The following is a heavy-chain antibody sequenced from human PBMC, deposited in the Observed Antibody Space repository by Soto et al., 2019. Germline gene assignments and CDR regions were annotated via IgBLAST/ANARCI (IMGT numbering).Heavy chain of an antibody. CDR2: ISWNSGSI. Sequence: PGGSLRFSCAASGFTFDDYAMHWVRQAPGKGLEWVSGISWNSGSIGYADSVKGRFTISRDNAKNSLYLQMNSLRAEDTALYYCAKDLVTTYYYYYMDVWGKGTTVTVSS. CDR3: AKDLVTTYYYYYMDV. V-gene: IGHV3-9*01. D-gene: IGHD4-4*01. J-gene: IGHJ6*03. CDR1: GFTFDDYA.